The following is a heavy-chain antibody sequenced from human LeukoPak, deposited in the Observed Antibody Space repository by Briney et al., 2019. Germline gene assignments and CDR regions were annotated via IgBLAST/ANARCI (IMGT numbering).Heavy chain of an antibody. V-gene: IGHV3-74*01. CDR3: AKRGWFGELYLDY. D-gene: IGHD3-10*01. Sequence: PGGSLRLSCAASGFTFSTYWMHWVRQAPGKGLVWVSRLNTDGIATYYADSVKGRFTISRDNSKNTLYLQMNSLRAEDTAVYYCAKRGWFGELYLDYWGQGTLVTVSS. CDR2: LNTDGIAT. J-gene: IGHJ4*02. CDR1: GFTFSTYW.